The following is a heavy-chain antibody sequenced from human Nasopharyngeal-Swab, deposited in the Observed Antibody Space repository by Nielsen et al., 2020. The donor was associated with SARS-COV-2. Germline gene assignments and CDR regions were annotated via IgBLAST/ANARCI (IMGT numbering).Heavy chain of an antibody. Sequence: ASVKVSCKVSGYTLTELSMHWVRQAPGKGLEWMGGFDPEDGETIYAQKFQGRVTMTEDTSTATAYMELSSLRAEDTAVYYCATAPPIGRSNWFDPWGQGTLVTVSS. CDR1: GYTLTELS. V-gene: IGHV1-24*01. J-gene: IGHJ5*02. CDR2: FDPEDGET. D-gene: IGHD1-26*01. CDR3: ATAPPIGRSNWFDP.